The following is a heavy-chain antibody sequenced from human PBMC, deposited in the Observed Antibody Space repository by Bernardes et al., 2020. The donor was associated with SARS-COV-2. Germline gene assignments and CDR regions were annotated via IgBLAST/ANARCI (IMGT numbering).Heavy chain of an antibody. CDR2: INPNSGGT. V-gene: IGHV1-2*04. J-gene: IGHJ5*02. Sequence: ASVKVSCKASGYTFTGYYMHWVRQAPGQGLEWMGWINPNSGGTNYAQKFQGWVTLTRDTSISTAYMELSRLSSDDTAVYYCARETTPLVGATFSNWFDPWGQGTLVTVSS. D-gene: IGHD1-26*01. CDR3: ARETTPLVGATFSNWFDP. CDR1: GYTFTGYY.